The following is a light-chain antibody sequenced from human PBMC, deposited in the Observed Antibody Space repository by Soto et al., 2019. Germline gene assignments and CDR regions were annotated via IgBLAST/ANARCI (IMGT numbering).Light chain of an antibody. CDR2: DAS. V-gene: IGKV1-33*01. Sequence: DIQMTQSPSSLSASVGDRVTITCQASHDITSYLNWYQHKPGKAPKLLIYDASIVEAGVPSSFSGRGAGTDFTFTISSLQTEDVETYYCQKCDYLPIFGPGTTVDLK. CDR1: HDITSY. CDR3: QKCDYLPI. J-gene: IGKJ3*01.